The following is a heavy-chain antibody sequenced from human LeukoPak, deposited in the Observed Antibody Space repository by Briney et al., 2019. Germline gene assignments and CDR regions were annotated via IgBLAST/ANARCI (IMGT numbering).Heavy chain of an antibody. D-gene: IGHD6-13*01. J-gene: IGHJ5*02. CDR2: ISSSSSTI. Sequence: GGSLRLSCAASGFTFSSYSMSWVRQAPGKGLEWVSYISSSSSTIYYADSVKGRFTISRDNAKNSLYLQMNSLRAEDTAVYYCARAPLAIAAAGTVWFDPWGQGTLVTVSS. V-gene: IGHV3-48*04. CDR3: ARAPLAIAAAGTVWFDP. CDR1: GFTFSSYS.